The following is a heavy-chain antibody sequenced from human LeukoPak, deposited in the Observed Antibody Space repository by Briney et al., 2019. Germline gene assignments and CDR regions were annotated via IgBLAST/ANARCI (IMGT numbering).Heavy chain of an antibody. CDR3: ARGHDDVDIGGMDV. V-gene: IGHV1-69*01. CDR2: IIPIFGTA. J-gene: IGHJ6*02. D-gene: IGHD5-12*01. CDR1: GGTFSSYA. Sequence: GSSVKVSCKASGGTFSSYAISWVRQAPGQGLEWMGGIIPIFGTANYAQKSQGRATITADESTSTAYMEPSSLRSEDTAVYYCARGHDDVDIGGMDVWGQGTTVTVSS.